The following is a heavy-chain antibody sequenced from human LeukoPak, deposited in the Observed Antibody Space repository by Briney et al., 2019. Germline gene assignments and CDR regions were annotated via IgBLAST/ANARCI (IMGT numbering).Heavy chain of an antibody. D-gene: IGHD3-9*01. V-gene: IGHV4-59*01. Sequence: SETLSLTCTVSGGSISSYYWSWIRQPPGKGLEWIGYIYYSGSTNYNPSLKSRVTISVDTSKNQFSLKLSSVTAADTAAYYCARAPLNYDILTGYYTDAFDIWGQGTMVTVSS. J-gene: IGHJ3*02. CDR2: IYYSGST. CDR3: ARAPLNYDILTGYYTDAFDI. CDR1: GGSISSYY.